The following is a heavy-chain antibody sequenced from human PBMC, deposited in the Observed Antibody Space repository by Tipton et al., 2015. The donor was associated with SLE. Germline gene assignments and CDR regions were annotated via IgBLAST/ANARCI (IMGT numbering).Heavy chain of an antibody. Sequence: QVQLVQSGAEVKKPGASVKVSCKASGYIFTSYGISWVRQAPGQGLEWMGWINTNTGNPTYAQGFTGRFVFSLDTSVTTTYLQISSLKAEDTAVYYCARDGGSGFHAFDIWGQGTMVTVSS. CDR1: GYIFTSYG. CDR3: ARDGGSGFHAFDI. CDR2: INTNTGNP. J-gene: IGHJ3*02. D-gene: IGHD6-19*01. V-gene: IGHV7-4-1*02.